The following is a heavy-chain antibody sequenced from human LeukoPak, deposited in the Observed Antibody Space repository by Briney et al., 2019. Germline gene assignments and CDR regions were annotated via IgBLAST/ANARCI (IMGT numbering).Heavy chain of an antibody. D-gene: IGHD2-2*01. Sequence: ASVKVSCKASGYTFASYDINWVRQATGQGLEWMGWMNPNSGNTGYAQKFQGRVTMTRNTSISTAYMELSSLRSEDTAVYYCARGRRRGRSAAIVSWFDPWGQGTLVTVSS. CDR3: ARGRRRGRSAAIVSWFDP. V-gene: IGHV1-8*01. J-gene: IGHJ5*02. CDR1: GYTFASYD. CDR2: MNPNSGNT.